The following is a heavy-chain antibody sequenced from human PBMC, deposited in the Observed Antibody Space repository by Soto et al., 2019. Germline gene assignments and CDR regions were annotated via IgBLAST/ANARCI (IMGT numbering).Heavy chain of an antibody. Sequence: TLSLTCTVSGGSISSGDYYWSWIRQPPGKGLEWIGYIYYSGSTYYNPSLKSRVTISVDTSKNQFSLKLSSVTAADTAVYYCARVRNPQGPDGWFDPWGQGTLVTVS. J-gene: IGHJ5*02. CDR2: IYYSGST. D-gene: IGHD1-1*01. V-gene: IGHV4-30-4*01. CDR3: ARVRNPQGPDGWFDP. CDR1: GGSISSGDYY.